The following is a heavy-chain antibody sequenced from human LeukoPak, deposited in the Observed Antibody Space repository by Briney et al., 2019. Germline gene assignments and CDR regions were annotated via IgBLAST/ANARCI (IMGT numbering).Heavy chain of an antibody. J-gene: IGHJ4*02. CDR1: GFMFSSNW. V-gene: IGHV3-7*03. D-gene: IGHD5-24*01. CDR2: IKEDGTET. CDR3: AKGGRSLQTY. Sequence: GGSLRLSCAAPGFMFSSNWMSWVRLAAGKGLEWVANIKEDGTETYYVDSVKGRFTISRDNAKNSLYLQMNSLRVEDTAVYYCAKGGRSLQTYWGQGTLVTVSS.